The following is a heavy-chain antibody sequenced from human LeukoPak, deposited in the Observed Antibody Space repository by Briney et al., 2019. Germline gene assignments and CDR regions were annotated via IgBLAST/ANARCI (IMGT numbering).Heavy chain of an antibody. Sequence: SETLSLTCTVSGGSVSGYYWRWIRQPPGKGLEWIGEINHSGNPNYNPSLKSRLTISVDTSRNQFSLELSSVTAADTAVYYCARGLTHWGQGTLVTVSS. V-gene: IGHV4-34*01. CDR3: ARGLTH. J-gene: IGHJ4*02. CDR2: INHSGNP. CDR1: GGSVSGYY.